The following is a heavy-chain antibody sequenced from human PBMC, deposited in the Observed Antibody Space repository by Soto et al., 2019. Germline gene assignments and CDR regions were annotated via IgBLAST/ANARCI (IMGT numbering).Heavy chain of an antibody. Sequence: SVKVSCKASGGTFSSYAISWVRQAPGQGLEWMGGIIPIFGTANYAQKFQGRVTITADESTSTAYMELSSLRSEDTAVYYCAAYYYGSGSPYYYYGMDVWGQGTTVTVSS. D-gene: IGHD3-10*01. J-gene: IGHJ6*02. CDR2: IIPIFGTA. V-gene: IGHV1-69*13. CDR3: AAYYYGSGSPYYYYGMDV. CDR1: GGTFSSYA.